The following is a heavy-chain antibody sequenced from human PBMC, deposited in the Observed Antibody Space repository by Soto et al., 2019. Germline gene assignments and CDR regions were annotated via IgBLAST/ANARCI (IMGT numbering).Heavy chain of an antibody. Sequence: QVQLVESGGGVVQPGRSLRLSCAASGFTFSSYGMHWFRQAPGKGLEWVAVISYDGSNKYYADSVNGRFTISRDNSKNTLYLQMSSLRAEDTAVYYCGKGPRDDLVGATTGGWYFDLWGRGTLVTVSS. CDR3: GKGPRDDLVGATTGGWYFDL. D-gene: IGHD1-26*01. V-gene: IGHV3-30*18. CDR2: ISYDGSNK. J-gene: IGHJ2*01. CDR1: GFTFSSYG.